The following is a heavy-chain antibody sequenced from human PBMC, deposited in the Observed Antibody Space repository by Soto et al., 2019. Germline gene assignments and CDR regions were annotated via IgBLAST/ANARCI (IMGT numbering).Heavy chain of an antibody. Sequence: EVQLLESGGGLVQPGGSLRLSCAASGFTFSSCAMSWVRQAPGKGLEWVSGISGSGGSTYYADSVKGRFTISRDNSKSTLYLQMNSLRAEDTAVYYGAKDRGHRRYFDLWGRGTLVTVSS. CDR3: AKDRGHRRYFDL. V-gene: IGHV3-23*01. CDR2: ISGSGGST. CDR1: GFTFSSCA. J-gene: IGHJ2*01.